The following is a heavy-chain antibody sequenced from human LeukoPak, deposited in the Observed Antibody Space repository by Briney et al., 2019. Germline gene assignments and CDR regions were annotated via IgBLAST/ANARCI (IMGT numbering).Heavy chain of an antibody. CDR2: VKQDGSEK. CDR1: GFTFSTYW. V-gene: IGHV3-7*01. Sequence: PGGSLRLSCAASGFTFSTYWMSWVRQAPRKGLEWVAKVKQDGSEKYYVDSVKGRFTISRDNAKNSLYLQMNSLRAEDTAVFYCARGGQWAPDYWGQGTLVTVSS. D-gene: IGHD2-8*01. J-gene: IGHJ4*02. CDR3: ARGGQWAPDY.